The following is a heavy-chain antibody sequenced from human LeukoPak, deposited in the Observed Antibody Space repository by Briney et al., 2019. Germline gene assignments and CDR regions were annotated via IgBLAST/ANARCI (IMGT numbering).Heavy chain of an antibody. CDR3: ARRAASSGYYFNQ. D-gene: IGHD6-19*01. CDR2: ISSSGGNT. J-gene: IGHJ4*02. V-gene: IGHV3-23*01. Sequence: GGSLRLSCAASGFTFSSYAMTWVRQGPGKGLEWVSTISSSGGNTYNADSVKGRSTISRDNSKNTLYLQMNSLRAEDTAVYYCARRAASSGYYFNQWGQGTLVTVSS. CDR1: GFTFSSYA.